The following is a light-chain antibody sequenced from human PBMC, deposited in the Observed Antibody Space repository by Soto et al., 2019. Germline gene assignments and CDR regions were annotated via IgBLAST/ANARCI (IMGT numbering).Light chain of an antibody. CDR1: QSISTR. CDR2: KAS. CDR3: HQHNSYLLP. J-gene: IGKJ4*01. V-gene: IGKV1-5*03. Sequence: DIQMTQSPSTLSASVGDRVTITCRASQSISTRLAWYQQKPGKAPNLLMYKASSLESGVPSRFSGSGSGTKFTLTSSSVQPDDLATYYCHQHNSYLLPSGGGTK.